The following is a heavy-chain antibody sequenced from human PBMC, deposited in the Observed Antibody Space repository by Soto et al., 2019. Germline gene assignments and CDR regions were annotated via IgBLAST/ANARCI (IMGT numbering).Heavy chain of an antibody. D-gene: IGHD1-26*01. CDR2: IYFNGDT. CDR3: ARGRRTGARNFAY. Sequence: SETLSLTCSVSGGSVSSDNYYWNWIRQPPGKGLEWIGYIYFNGDTKYNPSLSSRVTISTDTSNDQFSLKMTSVTAAGTAVYYCARGRRTGARNFAYWGQGNLVTVSS. J-gene: IGHJ4*02. CDR1: GGSVSSDNYY. V-gene: IGHV4-61*01.